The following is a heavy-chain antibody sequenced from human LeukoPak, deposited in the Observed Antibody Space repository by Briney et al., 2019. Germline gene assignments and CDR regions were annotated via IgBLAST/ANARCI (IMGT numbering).Heavy chain of an antibody. D-gene: IGHD2-2*01. Sequence: SETLSLTCTVSGGSISSYYWSWIRQPPGKGLEWIGYIYYSGSTNYNPSLKSRVTISVDTSKNQFSLKLSSVTAADTAVYYCARRRCSGTSCYAKGSIYYYYYMDVWGKGTTVTISS. V-gene: IGHV4-59*12. CDR2: IYYSGST. J-gene: IGHJ6*03. CDR3: ARRRCSGTSCYAKGSIYYYYYMDV. CDR1: GGSISSYY.